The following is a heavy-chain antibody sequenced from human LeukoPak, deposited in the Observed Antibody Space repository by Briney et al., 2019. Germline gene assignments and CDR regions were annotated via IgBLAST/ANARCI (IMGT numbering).Heavy chain of an antibody. D-gene: IGHD3-10*01. CDR3: ASADYFGSGTYFTY. Sequence: PSETLSLTCSVSGDSIRSYFWSWIRQPPGKGLEWIAYISYSGSTNYNPSLKSRVTISVDTSKFQFSLKLTSVTAADTAVYYCASADYFGSGTYFTYWGQGTLVTVSS. CDR2: ISYSGST. J-gene: IGHJ4*02. V-gene: IGHV4-59*01. CDR1: GDSIRSYF.